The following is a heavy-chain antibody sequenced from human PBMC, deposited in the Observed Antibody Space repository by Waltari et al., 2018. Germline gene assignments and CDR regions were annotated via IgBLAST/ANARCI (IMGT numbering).Heavy chain of an antibody. CDR1: GGSVSSGSYY. Sequence: QVQLQESGPGLVKPSETLSLTCTVSGGSVSSGSYYWSWIRQPPGKGLEWIGSIYHSGSTYYNPSLKSRVTISVDTSKNQFSLKLSSVTTADTAVYYCARASVAGPHSYYYGMDVWGQGTTVTVSS. CDR2: IYHSGST. J-gene: IGHJ6*02. D-gene: IGHD6-19*01. CDR3: ARASVAGPHSYYYGMDV. V-gene: IGHV4-61*01.